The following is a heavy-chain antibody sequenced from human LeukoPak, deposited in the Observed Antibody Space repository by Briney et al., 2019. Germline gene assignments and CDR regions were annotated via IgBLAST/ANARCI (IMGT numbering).Heavy chain of an antibody. V-gene: IGHV3-53*01. CDR2: IFRGGAT. J-gene: IGHJ4*02. Sequence: PGGSLRLSCVVSTFTVDYNYMSWVRQAPGKGLEWVSVIFRGGATYYADSVKGRFTISRDNSKNTLYLQMNSLRAEDTAVYYCARANRVLRFLEWLLFWVYWGQGTLVTVSS. D-gene: IGHD3-3*01. CDR1: TFTVDYNY. CDR3: ARANRVLRFLEWLLFWVY.